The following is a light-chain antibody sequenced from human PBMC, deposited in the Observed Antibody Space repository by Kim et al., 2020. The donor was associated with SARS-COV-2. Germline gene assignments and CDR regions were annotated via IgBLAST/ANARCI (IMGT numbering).Light chain of an antibody. CDR3: RPYDDSRGVWV. CDR2: ANA. J-gene: IGLJ3*02. Sequence: IPSCGSNSSFVGGTAVHRWHQQPAPPPKLLIYANANRPSGGPDRFSCSTSGTSASLAITAVQAEDEAYYYCRPYDDSRGVWVFGGGTQLTVL. V-gene: IGLV1-40*01. CDR1: NSSFVGGTA.